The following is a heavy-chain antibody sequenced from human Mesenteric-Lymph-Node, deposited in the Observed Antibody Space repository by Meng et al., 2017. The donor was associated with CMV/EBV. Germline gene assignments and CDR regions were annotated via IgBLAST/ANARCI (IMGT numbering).Heavy chain of an antibody. J-gene: IGHJ4*02. V-gene: IGHV4-34*01. CDR3: ARSRYYDSRLVDY. Sequence: QLQLAEAGAVQPEASQALSRIFSGYCISISGYYWTWIRQPPGKGLEWIGDLHHRGSTNYNPSLKSRVTISVDTSKNQFSLRLSSVTAADTAVYYCARSRYYDSRLVDYWGQGTLVTVSS. CDR1: CISISGYY. D-gene: IGHD3-22*01. CDR2: LHHRGST.